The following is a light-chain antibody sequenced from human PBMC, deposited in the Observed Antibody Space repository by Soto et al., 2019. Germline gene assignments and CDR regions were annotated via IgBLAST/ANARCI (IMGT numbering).Light chain of an antibody. CDR1: SSDVGGYNY. CDR3: SSYADSNHHVL. CDR2: EVS. J-gene: IGLJ2*01. Sequence: QSALTQPPSASGSPGQSVTISCTGTSSDVGGYNYVSWYQQHPGKAPKLMIYEVSKRPSGVPDRFSGSKSGNTASLTVSGLQAEDEADYYCSSYADSNHHVLFGGGTKVTVL. V-gene: IGLV2-8*01.